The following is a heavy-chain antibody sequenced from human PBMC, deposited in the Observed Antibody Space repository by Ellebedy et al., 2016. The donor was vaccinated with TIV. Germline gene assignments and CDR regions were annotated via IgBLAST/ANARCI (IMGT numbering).Heavy chain of an antibody. D-gene: IGHD2-15*01. CDR1: GFTFSSYT. CDR3: ARKSLLALYFDY. J-gene: IGHJ4*02. CDR2: ISSNGAIT. Sequence: GGSPRLSXAASGFTFSSYTMHWVRQAPGKGLEYVSAISSNGAITYYADSVKGRFTISRDNSKNTLYLQMGSLRAEDMAVYYCARKSLLALYFDYWGQGTLVTVSS. V-gene: IGHV3-64*02.